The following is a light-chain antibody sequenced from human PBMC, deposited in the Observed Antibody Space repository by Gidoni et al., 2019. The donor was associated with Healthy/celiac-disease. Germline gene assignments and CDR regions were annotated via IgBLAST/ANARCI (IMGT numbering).Light chain of an antibody. CDR3: QQYGSSPLT. CDR1: QSVSRSY. Sequence: EIVLTQSPGTLSLSPGERATPSCRASQSVSRSYLAWYQQKPVQAPRLLIDGASSRATGIPDRFSGSGSGTDFTLTISRLEPEDFAVYYCQQYGSSPLTFGGGTKVEIK. J-gene: IGKJ4*01. CDR2: GAS. V-gene: IGKV3-20*01.